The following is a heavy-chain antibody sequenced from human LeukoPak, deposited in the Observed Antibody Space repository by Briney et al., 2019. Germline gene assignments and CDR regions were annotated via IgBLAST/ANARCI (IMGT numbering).Heavy chain of an antibody. Sequence: ASVKVSCKASGYTFTGYYMHWVRQAPGQGLEWMGWINPNSGGTNYAQKFQGRVTMTRDTSISTAYMELSSLRAEDTAVYYCAKDVWGLMGKESYGGHINLWGRGTLVTVSP. J-gene: IGHJ2*01. CDR2: INPNSGGT. CDR1: GYTFTGYY. CDR3: AKDVWGLMGKESYGGHINL. V-gene: IGHV1-2*02. D-gene: IGHD4-23*01.